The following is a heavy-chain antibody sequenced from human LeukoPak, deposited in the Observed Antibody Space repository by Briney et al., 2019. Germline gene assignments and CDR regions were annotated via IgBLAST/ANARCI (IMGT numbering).Heavy chain of an antibody. Sequence: GASVKVSCKASGYTFTSYDINWVRQATGQGLEWMGWMNPNSGNTGYAQKFQGRVTMTRNTSISTAYMELSSLRSEDTAVYYCATVDQFGTVTDYWGQGTLVTVSS. CDR3: ATVDQFGTVTDY. D-gene: IGHD4-17*01. J-gene: IGHJ4*02. CDR2: MNPNSGNT. V-gene: IGHV1-8*01. CDR1: GYTFTSYD.